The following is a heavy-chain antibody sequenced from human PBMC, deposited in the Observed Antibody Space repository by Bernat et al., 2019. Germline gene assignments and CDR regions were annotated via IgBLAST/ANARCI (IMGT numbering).Heavy chain of an antibody. V-gene: IGHV3-30*18. Sequence: QVQLVESGGGVVQPGRSLRLSCAASGFTFSSYGMHWVRQAPGKGLEWVAGISYDGSNKYYADSVKGRFTISRDNSKNTLYLQMNSLRAEDTAVYYCAKDGGYDSSGYLGAFDIWGQGTMVTVSS. CDR2: ISYDGSNK. J-gene: IGHJ3*02. CDR1: GFTFSSYG. CDR3: AKDGGYDSSGYLGAFDI. D-gene: IGHD3-22*01.